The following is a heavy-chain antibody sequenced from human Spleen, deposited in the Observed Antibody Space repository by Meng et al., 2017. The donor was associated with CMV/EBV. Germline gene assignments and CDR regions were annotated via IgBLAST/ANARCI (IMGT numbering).Heavy chain of an antibody. Sequence: KASGYTFTSYYMPWVRQAPGQGLEWMGIINPSGGSTSYAQKFQGRVTMTRDTSTSTVYMELSSLRSEDTAVYYCARVYSSSWYPYDYWGQGTLVTVSS. J-gene: IGHJ4*02. CDR1: GYTFTSYY. CDR2: INPSGGST. V-gene: IGHV1-46*01. D-gene: IGHD6-13*01. CDR3: ARVYSSSWYPYDY.